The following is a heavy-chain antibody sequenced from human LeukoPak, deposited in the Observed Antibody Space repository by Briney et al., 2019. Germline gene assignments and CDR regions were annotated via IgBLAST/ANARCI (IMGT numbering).Heavy chain of an antibody. V-gene: IGHV3-23*01. Sequence: PGGSLRLSCGAPGFKFTTYAMQWARQKPGKGLDWVSAISGSGAATYYADSVRGRFAISRDNAKDTLYLQMNSLRAEDTAVYYCARVVSNTYYYEDYWGQGTLVTVSS. CDR3: ARVVSNTYYYEDY. J-gene: IGHJ4*02. CDR2: ISGSGAAT. CDR1: GFKFTTYA. D-gene: IGHD3-22*01.